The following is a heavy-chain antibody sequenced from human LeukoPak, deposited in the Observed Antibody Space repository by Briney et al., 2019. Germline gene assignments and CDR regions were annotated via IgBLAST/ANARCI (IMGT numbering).Heavy chain of an antibody. CDR1: GGTFSGYA. J-gene: IGHJ6*02. CDR3: ARDWPPSIAARLDGSSYYYGMDV. V-gene: IGHV1-69*04. D-gene: IGHD6-6*01. Sequence: SVKVSCKASGGTFSGYAISWVRQAPGQGLEWMGRIIPILGIANYAQKFQGRVTITADKSTSTAYMELSSLRSEDTAVYYCARDWPPSIAARLDGSSYYYGMDVWGQGTTVTVSS. CDR2: IIPILGIA.